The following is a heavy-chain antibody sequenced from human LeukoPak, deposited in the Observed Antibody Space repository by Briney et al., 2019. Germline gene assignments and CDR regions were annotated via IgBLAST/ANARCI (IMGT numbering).Heavy chain of an antibody. Sequence: GASVKVSCKASGYTFTGYYMHWVRQAPGQGLEWMGWVNPNSGGTNYAQKFQGRVTMTRDTSISTAYMELSRLRSDDTAVYYCASGAPTAMVTGPFDYWGQGTLVTVSS. D-gene: IGHD5-18*01. J-gene: IGHJ4*02. CDR2: VNPNSGGT. CDR3: ASGAPTAMVTGPFDY. V-gene: IGHV1-2*02. CDR1: GYTFTGYY.